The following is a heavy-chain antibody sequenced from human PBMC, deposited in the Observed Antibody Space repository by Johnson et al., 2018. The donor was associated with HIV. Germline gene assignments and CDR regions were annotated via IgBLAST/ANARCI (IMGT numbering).Heavy chain of an antibody. CDR2: IYSDGGT. J-gene: IGHJ3*02. CDR1: GLTFSSYG. CDR3: AKAMSPVVRGYI. D-gene: IGHD3-10*01. Sequence: QVQLVESGGGLGQSGRSLRLSCAASGLTFSSYGMHWVRQAPGKVLEWVSVIYSDGGTYYADSVQGRFTLSRDNSQNTLYLQMNSLRAEDTAVYYCAKAMSPVVRGYIWGQGKMVTVSS. V-gene: IGHV3-NL1*01.